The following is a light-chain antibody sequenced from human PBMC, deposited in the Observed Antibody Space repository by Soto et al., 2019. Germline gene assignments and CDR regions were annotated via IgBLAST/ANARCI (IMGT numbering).Light chain of an antibody. CDR2: KAS. Sequence: DIQMTQSPSTLSASVGDRVTITCRASQSISSWLAWYQQKPGKAPKLLIYKASSLESGVPSRFSGSGSGTEFTLTISSLQPDDFATYYCQQYNSVYPLTFGGGTKVEIK. CDR3: QQYNSVYPLT. J-gene: IGKJ4*01. V-gene: IGKV1-5*03. CDR1: QSISSW.